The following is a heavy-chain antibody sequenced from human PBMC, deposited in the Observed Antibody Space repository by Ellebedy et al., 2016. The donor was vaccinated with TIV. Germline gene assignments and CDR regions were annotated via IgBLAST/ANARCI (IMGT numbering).Heavy chain of an antibody. CDR1: GFPFSSFE. D-gene: IGHD5-12*01. J-gene: IGHJ5*02. V-gene: IGHV3-48*03. Sequence: PGGSLRLSCAASGFPFSSFEFNWVRQSPGKGLEWVSYISSSGTTKYYADSVKGRFTISRDNSNNTLYLQMNSLRAEDTAVYYCARDLGPLGGYESSWGQGTLVTVSS. CDR2: ISSSGTTK. CDR3: ARDLGPLGGYESS.